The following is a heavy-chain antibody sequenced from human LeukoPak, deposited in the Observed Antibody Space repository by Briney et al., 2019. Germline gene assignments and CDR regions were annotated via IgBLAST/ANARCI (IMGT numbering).Heavy chain of an antibody. V-gene: IGHV1-69*05. J-gene: IGHJ3*02. Sequence: SVKVTCKASGGTFSSYAIRWVRQAPGQGLEWVGGIIPIFGTANYAQKFQGRVTITTDESTSTAYMELSSLRSEDTAVYYCASMIVGPDAFDIWGEGTMVTVSS. CDR3: ASMIVGPDAFDI. D-gene: IGHD3-22*01. CDR1: GGTFSSYA. CDR2: IIPIFGTA.